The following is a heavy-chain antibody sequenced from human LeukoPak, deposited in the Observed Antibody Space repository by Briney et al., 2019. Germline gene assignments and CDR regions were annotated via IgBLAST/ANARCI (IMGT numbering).Heavy chain of an antibody. V-gene: IGHV3-7*01. Sequence: GGSLRLSCAASGFTFSSNGMHWVRQAPGKGLEWVADIKQDGSENYYVDTVKGRFTISRDNAKNSLYLQMNSLRAEDTAVYYCAREALNYDILTGYYRYWGQGTLVTVSS. CDR3: AREALNYDILTGYYRY. J-gene: IGHJ4*02. D-gene: IGHD3-9*01. CDR2: IKQDGSEN. CDR1: GFTFSSNG.